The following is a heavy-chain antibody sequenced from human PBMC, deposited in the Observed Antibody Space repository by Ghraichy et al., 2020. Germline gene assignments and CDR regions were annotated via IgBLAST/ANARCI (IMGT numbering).Heavy chain of an antibody. CDR2: ISYTGST. V-gene: IGHV4-39*01. Sequence: SETLSLTCTVSGGSISATTYYWGWIRQPPGKGPEWIGCISYTGSTYYNPSLKSRVAISVDTSTNQFSLDLNSVTAADTAVYYCARNYDFAGGPWDWGQGTLVTVSS. D-gene: IGHD3-3*01. CDR1: GGSISATTYY. J-gene: IGHJ4*02. CDR3: ARNYDFAGGPWD.